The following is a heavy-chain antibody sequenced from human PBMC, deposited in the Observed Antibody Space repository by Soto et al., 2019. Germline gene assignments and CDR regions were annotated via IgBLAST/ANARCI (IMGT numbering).Heavy chain of an antibody. CDR2: IIPIFGTA. V-gene: IGHV1-69*13. J-gene: IGHJ4*02. CDR3: ARKARSGWDFDY. D-gene: IGHD6-19*01. CDR1: GGTFSSYA. Sequence: SVKVSCKASGGTFSSYAISWVRQAPGQGLEWMGGIIPIFGTANYAQKFQGRVTITADESTSTAYMELSSLRSEDTAVYYCARKARSGWDFDYWGQGTLVTVPQ.